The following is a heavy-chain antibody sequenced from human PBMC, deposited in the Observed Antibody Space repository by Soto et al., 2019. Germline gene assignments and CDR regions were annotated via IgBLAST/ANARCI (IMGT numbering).Heavy chain of an antibody. V-gene: IGHV4-30-4*01. Sequence: SETLSLTCTVSGGSTSSGDYYWSWIRQPPGKGLEWIGYIYYSGSTYYNPSLKSRVTISVDTSKNQFSLKLSSVTAADTAVYYCAREWAIAAAGTGWFDPWGQGTLVTVSS. J-gene: IGHJ5*02. CDR1: GGSTSSGDYY. CDR3: AREWAIAAAGTGWFDP. D-gene: IGHD6-13*01. CDR2: IYYSGST.